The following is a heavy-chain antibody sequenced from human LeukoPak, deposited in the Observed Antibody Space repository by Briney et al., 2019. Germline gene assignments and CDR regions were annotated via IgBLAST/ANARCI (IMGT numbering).Heavy chain of an antibody. CDR3: ARGMITFGGVIAFIDY. CDR1: GFTFSSYW. J-gene: IGHJ4*02. D-gene: IGHD3-16*02. CDR2: IKQDGSEK. V-gene: IGHV3-7*01. Sequence: GGSLRLSCAASGFTFSSYWMSWVRQAPGKGLEWVANIKQDGSEKYYVDSAKGRFTISRDNAKNSLYLQMNSLRAEDTAVYYCARGMITFGGVIAFIDYWGQGTLVTVSS.